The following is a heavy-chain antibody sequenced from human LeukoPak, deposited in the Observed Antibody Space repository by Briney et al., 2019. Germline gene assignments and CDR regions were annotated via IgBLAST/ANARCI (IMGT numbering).Heavy chain of an antibody. D-gene: IGHD1-14*01. CDR2: IYHSGST. V-gene: IGHV4-39*01. J-gene: IGHJ4*02. CDR3: ARHHTTNYFDY. Sequence: SETLSLTCTVSGDSFNSYSDYWGWVRQTPGKALEWIGSIYHSGSTYYNPSLKSRVTISVDTSKNQFSLKLSSVTAADTAVYYCARHHTTNYFDYWGQGTLVTVSS. CDR1: GDSFNSYSDY.